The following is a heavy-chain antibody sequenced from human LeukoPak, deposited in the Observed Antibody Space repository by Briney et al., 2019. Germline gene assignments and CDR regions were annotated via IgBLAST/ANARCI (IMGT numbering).Heavy chain of an antibody. Sequence: GGSLRLSCAASGFTFSSYSMNWVRQAPGKGLEWVSSISSTSSYIYYADSVKGRFTISRDNAKYSLFLQLNSLRAQDTAMYYCARVEAVAGNWGGLDPWGQGTLVTVSS. D-gene: IGHD6-19*01. CDR3: ARVEAVAGNWGGLDP. J-gene: IGHJ5*02. CDR1: GFTFSSYS. CDR2: ISSTSSYI. V-gene: IGHV3-21*01.